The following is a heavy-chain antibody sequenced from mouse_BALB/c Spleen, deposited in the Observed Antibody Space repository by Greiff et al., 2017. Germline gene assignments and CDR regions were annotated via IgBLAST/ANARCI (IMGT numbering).Heavy chain of an antibody. J-gene: IGHJ3*01. Sequence: DVKLVESGGGLVQPGGSRKLSCAASGFTFSSFGMHWVRQALEKGLEWVAYISSGSSTIYYADTVKGRFTISRDNPKNTLFLQMTSLRSEDTAMYYCARSAYYGNFAYWGQGILVTVSA. CDR3: ARSAYYGNFAY. CDR2: ISSGSSTI. V-gene: IGHV5-17*02. CDR1: GFTFSSFG. D-gene: IGHD2-10*01.